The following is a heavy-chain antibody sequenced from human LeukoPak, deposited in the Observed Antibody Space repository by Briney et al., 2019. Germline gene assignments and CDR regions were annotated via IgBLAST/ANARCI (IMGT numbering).Heavy chain of an antibody. Sequence: SETLSLTCTVSGGSFSGYFWTWLRQPPGKGLEWIGEINHSGSTNYNPSLKSRVTISVDTSKNQFSLKLSSVTAADTAVYSCARSVHGDFDYWGQRTLVTVSS. CDR2: INHSGST. CDR1: GGSFSGYF. V-gene: IGHV4-34*01. D-gene: IGHD4-17*01. CDR3: ARSVHGDFDY. J-gene: IGHJ4*02.